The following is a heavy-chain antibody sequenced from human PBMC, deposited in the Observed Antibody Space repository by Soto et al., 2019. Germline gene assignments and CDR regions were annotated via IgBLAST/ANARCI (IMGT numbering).Heavy chain of an antibody. Sequence: ASVKVSCKASGYTFTSYAMHWVRQAPGQRLEWMGWINAGNGNTKYSQKFQGRVTITRDTSASTAYMELSSLRSEDTAVYYCARALIVVVPAAMFGGGFDPWGQGTLVTVSS. D-gene: IGHD2-2*01. CDR1: GYTFTSYA. V-gene: IGHV1-3*01. J-gene: IGHJ5*02. CDR3: ARALIVVVPAAMFGGGFDP. CDR2: INAGNGNT.